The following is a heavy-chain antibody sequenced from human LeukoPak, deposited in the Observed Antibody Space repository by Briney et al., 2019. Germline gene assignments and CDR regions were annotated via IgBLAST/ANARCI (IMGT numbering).Heavy chain of an antibody. CDR3: ARWYGSGSRQTPRFDAFDI. CDR1: GGSISSYY. V-gene: IGHV4-4*07. D-gene: IGHD3-10*01. J-gene: IGHJ3*02. CDR2: VFTSGIISGNT. Sequence: SETLSLTCTVSGGSISSYYWSWIRQPPGKGLEWIGRVFTSGIISGNTNYNPSLKSRVTMSVDSSNNQFSLKLRSVTSADTAVYYCARWYGSGSRQTPRFDAFDIWGQGTMVTVSS.